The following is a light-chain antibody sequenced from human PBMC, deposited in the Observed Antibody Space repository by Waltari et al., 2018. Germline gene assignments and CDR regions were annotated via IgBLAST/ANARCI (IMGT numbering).Light chain of an antibody. Sequence: QLVLTQSPSASASLGASVKLTCTLTGEYSAYAIAWHQQQPDKGPRYLMNGNSDGSNDKEDGIPQRFSGSSSGAERYLIISRLQSDDEADYFCQTLGMNIQVFGGGTRLTVL. CDR1: GEYSAYA. CDR2: GNSDGSN. V-gene: IGLV4-69*01. J-gene: IGLJ3*02. CDR3: QTLGMNIQV.